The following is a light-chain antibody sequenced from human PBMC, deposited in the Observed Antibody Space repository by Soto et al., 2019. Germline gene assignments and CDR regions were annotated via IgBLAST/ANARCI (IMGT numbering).Light chain of an antibody. CDR3: AAWDGSLNGVL. Sequence: QSVLTQPPSTSRTTGQTFTISCSGSSSNIGSNLVYWYQLVPGTAAKLLIYGNEERPSRVPGRFSGSKSGTSTSLAISGLQSEDEADYYCAAWDGSLNGVLFGGGTKLTVL. CDR2: GNE. J-gene: IGLJ2*01. V-gene: IGLV1-44*01. CDR1: SSNIGSNL.